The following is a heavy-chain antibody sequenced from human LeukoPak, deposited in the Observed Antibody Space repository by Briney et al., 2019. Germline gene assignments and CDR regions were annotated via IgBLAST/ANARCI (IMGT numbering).Heavy chain of an antibody. J-gene: IGHJ4*02. D-gene: IGHD3-10*01. CDR2: IYYSGTT. CDR1: GGSINNYF. V-gene: IGHV4-59*08. CDR3: ARGRSGSYYHFDY. Sequence: PSETLSLTCTVSGGSINNYFWSWIRQPPGKGLEWIGYIYYSGTTNYNPSLKSRVTISVDTSKNQFSLKLSSVTAADTAVYHCARGRSGSYYHFDYWGQGTLVTVSS.